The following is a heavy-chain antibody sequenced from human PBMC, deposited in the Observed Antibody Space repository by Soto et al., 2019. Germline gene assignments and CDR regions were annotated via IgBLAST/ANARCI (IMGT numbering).Heavy chain of an antibody. CDR1: GFTFSSYA. Sequence: EVQLLESGGGLVQPGGSLRLSCAASGFTFSSYAMSWVRQAPGKGLEWVSAISGSGGSTYYADSVKGRFTISRDNSKNSLFLQMNSLRDEDTAIYYCARGGKVPYYYGMDVWGQGTTVTVSS. CDR3: ARGGKVPYYYGMDV. J-gene: IGHJ6*02. CDR2: ISGSGGST. V-gene: IGHV3-23*01. D-gene: IGHD3-16*01.